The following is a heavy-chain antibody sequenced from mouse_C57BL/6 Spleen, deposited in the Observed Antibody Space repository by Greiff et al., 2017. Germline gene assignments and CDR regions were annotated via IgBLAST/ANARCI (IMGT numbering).Heavy chain of an antibody. CDR2: IDPSDSYT. J-gene: IGHJ2*01. Sequence: VQLQQPGAELVKPGASVKLSCKASGYTFTSYWMQWVKQRPGQGLEWIGEIDPSDSYTNYNQKFKGKATLTVDTSSSTAYMQLSSLTSEDSAVYYCARGTMVTTSYFDYWGQGTTLTVSS. V-gene: IGHV1-50*01. CDR3: ARGTMVTTSYFDY. D-gene: IGHD2-2*01. CDR1: GYTFTSYW.